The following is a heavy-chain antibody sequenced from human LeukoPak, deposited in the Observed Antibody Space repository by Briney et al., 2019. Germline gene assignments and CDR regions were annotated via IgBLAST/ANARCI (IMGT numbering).Heavy chain of an antibody. J-gene: IGHJ2*01. CDR3: ARLTSSWYQDWYFDL. CDR2: IYTSGST. Sequence: SETLSLTCTVSSGSISNYDWSWIRQPAGKGLEWIGRIYTSGSTNYNPSLKSRVTISVDTSKKQFSLKLSSVTAADTAVYYCARLTSSWYQDWYFDLWGRGTLVTVSS. D-gene: IGHD6-13*01. V-gene: IGHV4-4*07. CDR1: SGSISNYD.